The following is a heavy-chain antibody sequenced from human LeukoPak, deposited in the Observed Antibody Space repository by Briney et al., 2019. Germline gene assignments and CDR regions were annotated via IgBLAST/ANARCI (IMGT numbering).Heavy chain of an antibody. CDR2: IIPIFGTA. J-gene: IGHJ4*02. CDR3: ASPPSDYYDSSGYLDY. CDR1: GGTFSSHA. D-gene: IGHD3-22*01. Sequence: SSVKVSCKAAGGTFSSHAISWVRQAPGQGLEWMGRIIPIFGTANYAQKFQGRVTITADKSTSTAYMELSSLRSEDTAVYYCASPPSDYYDSSGYLDYWGQGTLVTVSS. V-gene: IGHV1-69*06.